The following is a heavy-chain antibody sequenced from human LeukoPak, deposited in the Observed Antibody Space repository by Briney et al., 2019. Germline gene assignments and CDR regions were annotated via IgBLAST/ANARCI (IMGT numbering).Heavy chain of an antibody. V-gene: IGHV3-23*01. CDR1: GFTFSTYG. Sequence: GGSLRLSCAASGFTFSTYGMHWVRQAPGKGLEWVSAISGSGGSTYYADSVKGRFTISRDNSKNTLYLQMNSLRAEDTAVYYCAKPSLGYCSSTSCYPGYWGQGTLVTVSS. J-gene: IGHJ4*02. D-gene: IGHD2-2*01. CDR3: AKPSLGYCSSTSCYPGY. CDR2: ISGSGGST.